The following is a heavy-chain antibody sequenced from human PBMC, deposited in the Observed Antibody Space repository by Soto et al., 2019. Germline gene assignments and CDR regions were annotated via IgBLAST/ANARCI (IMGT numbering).Heavy chain of an antibody. CDR2: SDPSGST. D-gene: IGHD2-2*01. V-gene: IGHV4-34*02. Sequence: QVQLQQWGAGLLKPSETLSLTCAVYGGSFSYYYWSWIRQPPGQGLEWIGESDPSGSTDYNPSLKSRVTISLDTPKSQFSLRLSSVTAADTAVYYCARGRASAEENWFDPWGQGTLVTVSS. CDR3: ARGRASAEENWFDP. J-gene: IGHJ5*02. CDR1: GGSFSYYY.